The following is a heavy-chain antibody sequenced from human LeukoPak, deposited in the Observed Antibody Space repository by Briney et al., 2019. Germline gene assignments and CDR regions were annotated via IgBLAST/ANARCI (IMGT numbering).Heavy chain of an antibody. Sequence: SETLSLTCTVSGGSISSSSYYWGWIRQPPGKGLEWIGSIYYSGSTYYKSSLKSRVTIAVDTSKNQFSLKLNSVTAADTAVYYCARESYYDSSGYSHDAFDIWGQGTMVTVSS. V-gene: IGHV4-39*07. CDR2: IYYSGST. CDR3: ARESYYDSSGYSHDAFDI. D-gene: IGHD3-22*01. CDR1: GGSISSSSYY. J-gene: IGHJ3*02.